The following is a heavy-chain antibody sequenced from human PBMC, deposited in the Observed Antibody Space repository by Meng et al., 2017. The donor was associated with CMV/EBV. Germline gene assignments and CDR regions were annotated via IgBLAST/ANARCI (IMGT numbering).Heavy chain of an antibody. CDR1: GGSFSGYY. J-gene: IGHJ4*02. CDR2: INHSGST. D-gene: IGHD6-13*01. CDR3: ARGGIAAAGPFDY. Sequence: QLQQWGAGLLKPSETLSLTCAVYGGSFSGYYWSWIRQPPGKGLEWIGEINHSGSTNYNPSLKSRVTISVDTSKNQFSLKLSSVTAADTAVYYCARGGIAAAGPFDYWGQGTLVTASS. V-gene: IGHV4-34*01.